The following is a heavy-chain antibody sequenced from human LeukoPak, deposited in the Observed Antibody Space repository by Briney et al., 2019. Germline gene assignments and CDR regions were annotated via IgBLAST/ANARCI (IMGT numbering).Heavy chain of an antibody. CDR2: IYYSGST. V-gene: IGHV4-59*08. J-gene: IGHJ4*02. CDR1: GGSISSYY. CDR3: ARHEELAYCGGDCSPPFDY. D-gene: IGHD2-21*02. Sequence: SETLSLTCTVSGGSISSYYWNWIRQPPGKGLEWIGYIYYSGSTNYNPSLKSRVTISVDTSKNQFSLKLSSVTAADTAVYYCARHEELAYCGGDCSPPFDYWGQGTLVTVSS.